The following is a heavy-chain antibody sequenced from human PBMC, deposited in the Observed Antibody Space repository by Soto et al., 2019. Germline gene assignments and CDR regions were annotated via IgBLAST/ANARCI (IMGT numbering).Heavy chain of an antibody. Sequence: GASVKVSCKASGYTFTSYGIDWVRQAPGQGLEWLGWISAYDGNTKYAQILQGRVSLTTDTSTNTAYMELRSLRSDDTAVYYCARVKGSGYHNWFDPWGQGTLVTVSS. CDR3: ARVKGSGYHNWFDP. CDR2: ISAYDGNT. J-gene: IGHJ5*02. D-gene: IGHD3-22*01. V-gene: IGHV1-18*01. CDR1: GYTFTSYG.